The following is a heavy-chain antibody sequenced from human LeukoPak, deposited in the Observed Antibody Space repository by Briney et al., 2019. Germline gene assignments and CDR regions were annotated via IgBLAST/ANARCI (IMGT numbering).Heavy chain of an antibody. CDR2: ISGSGGST. D-gene: IGHD3-16*02. CDR1: GFTFSSYA. Sequence: GGSLRLSCAASGFTFSSYAMSWVRQAPGKGLEWVSGISGSGGSTYHADSVKGRFTISRDNSKDTLFLQMNSLRAEDTAVYYCAKHEPGGVIVPFDFWGQGTLVSVSS. J-gene: IGHJ4*02. CDR3: AKHEPGGVIVPFDF. V-gene: IGHV3-23*01.